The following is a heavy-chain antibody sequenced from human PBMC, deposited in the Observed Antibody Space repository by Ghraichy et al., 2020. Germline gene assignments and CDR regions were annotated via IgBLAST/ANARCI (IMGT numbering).Heavy chain of an antibody. J-gene: IGHJ4*02. CDR2: ISYDGSNK. CDR3: AKEYYGSGFDY. V-gene: IGHV3-30*18. CDR1: GFTFSSYG. D-gene: IGHD3-10*01. Sequence: GGSLRLSCAASGFTFSSYGMHWVRQAPGKGLEWVAVISYDGSNKNYADSVKGRFTIFRDNSKNTLYVQMNSLRAEDTAVYYCAKEYYGSGFDYWGQGTLVTVSS.